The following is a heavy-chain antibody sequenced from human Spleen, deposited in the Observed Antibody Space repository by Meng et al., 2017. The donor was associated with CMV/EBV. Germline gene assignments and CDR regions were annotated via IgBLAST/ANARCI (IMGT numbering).Heavy chain of an antibody. CDR1: GFTFSNYG. CDR3: AKSCSGGSCYPDY. Sequence: AASGFTFSNYGMHWVRQAPGKGLEWVAFIRYDGSNKYYADSVKGRFTISRDNSKNTVYLQMNSLRAEDTAVYYCAKSCSGGSCYPDYWGQGTLVTVSS. J-gene: IGHJ4*02. CDR2: IRYDGSNK. D-gene: IGHD2-15*01. V-gene: IGHV3-30*02.